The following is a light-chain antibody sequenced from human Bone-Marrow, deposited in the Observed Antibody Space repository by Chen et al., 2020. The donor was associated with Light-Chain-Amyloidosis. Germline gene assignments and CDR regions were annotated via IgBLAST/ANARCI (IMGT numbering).Light chain of an antibody. J-gene: IGLJ2*01. Sequence: SYELTQPPSVSVSPGQTARITCSGDDLPTKYAYWYQQKPGQAPVLVIHRDTERPSGISERFSGSSSGTTATLNISGVQAEDEAEYHCQTADSSGTYEVIFGGGTKLTVL. V-gene: IGLV3-25*03. CDR3: QTADSSGTYEVI. CDR2: RDT. CDR1: DLPTKY.